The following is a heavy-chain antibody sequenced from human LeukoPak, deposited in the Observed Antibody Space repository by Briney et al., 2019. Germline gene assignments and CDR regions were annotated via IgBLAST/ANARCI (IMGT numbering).Heavy chain of an antibody. V-gene: IGHV4-34*01. D-gene: IGHD2-15*01. J-gene: IGHJ3*02. CDR2: INHSGST. CDR1: GGSFSGYY. Sequence: SETLSLTCAVYGGSFSGYYWSWIRQPPGKGLEWIGEINHSGSTNYNPSLKSRVTMSVDTSKNQFSLKLSSVTAADTAVYYCARDGRAFDIWGQGTMVTVSS. CDR3: ARDGRAFDI.